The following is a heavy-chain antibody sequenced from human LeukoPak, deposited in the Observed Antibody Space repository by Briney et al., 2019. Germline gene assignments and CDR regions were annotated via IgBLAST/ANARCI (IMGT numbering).Heavy chain of an antibody. CDR2: ITSSGDDT. CDR3: AKLSGNNNWYYFDCFDY. Sequence: GGSLRLSCAASGFTFSNYAMSWVRQAPGKGLEWVSIITSSGDDTYYADSVKGRFTISRDNSKNTLYLQMNSLRAEDTALYYCAKLSGNNNWYYFDCFDYWGPGTLVAVSS. J-gene: IGHJ4*02. V-gene: IGHV3-23*01. CDR1: GFTFSNYA. D-gene: IGHD2/OR15-2a*01.